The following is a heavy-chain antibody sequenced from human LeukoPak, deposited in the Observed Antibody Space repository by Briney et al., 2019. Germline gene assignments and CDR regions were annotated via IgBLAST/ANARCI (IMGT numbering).Heavy chain of an antibody. V-gene: IGHV4-61*08. D-gene: IGHD1-26*01. Sequence: PSETLSLTCTVSGGSISSGGYYWSWIRQHPGKGLEWIGYIYYSGSTNYNPSLKSRVTISVDTSKNQFSLKLSSVTAADTAVYYCARAQVGATRSTVVRFDYWGQGTLVTVSS. J-gene: IGHJ4*02. CDR1: GGSISSGGYY. CDR2: IYYSGST. CDR3: ARAQVGATRSTVVRFDY.